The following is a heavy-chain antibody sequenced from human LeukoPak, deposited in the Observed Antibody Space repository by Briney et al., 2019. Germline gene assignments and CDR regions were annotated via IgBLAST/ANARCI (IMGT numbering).Heavy chain of an antibody. Sequence: SETLSLTCVVSGDSISPYYWNWIRQSPGKGLEWIGYIYYSGDTNYNPSLKSRVTMSVDTSKNQFSLRLSSVTAADTAVYYCARSQQLKRTFDSWGQGTLVAVSS. CDR1: GDSISPYY. V-gene: IGHV4-59*01. J-gene: IGHJ4*02. CDR3: ARSQQLKRTFDS. CDR2: IYYSGDT. D-gene: IGHD2-2*01.